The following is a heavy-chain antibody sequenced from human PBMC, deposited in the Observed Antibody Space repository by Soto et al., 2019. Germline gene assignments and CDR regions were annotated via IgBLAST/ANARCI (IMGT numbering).Heavy chain of an antibody. D-gene: IGHD4-17*01. V-gene: IGHV1-8*02. CDR3: ARDPLPYLRRGFDP. CDR1: GYTFTSYA. CDR2: MNANSGNT. Sequence: ASVKVSCKASGYTFTSYAMHWVRQAPGQGLEWMGWMNANSGNTGYAQKFQGRVPMTRNTSKSTAYMELSSLRSEDTAVYYCARDPLPYLRRGFDPWGQGTLVTVSS. J-gene: IGHJ5*02.